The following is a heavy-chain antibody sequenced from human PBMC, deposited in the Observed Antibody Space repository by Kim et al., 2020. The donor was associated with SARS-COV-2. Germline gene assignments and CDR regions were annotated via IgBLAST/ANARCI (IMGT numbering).Heavy chain of an antibody. CDR1: GITFSSYG. CDR2: ISYDGSNK. J-gene: IGHJ4*02. V-gene: IGHV3-30*18. D-gene: IGHD1-26*01. Sequence: GGSLRLSCAASGITFSSYGIHWVRQAPGKGLEWVAVISYDGSNKYYADSVKGRFTISRDNSKNTLYLQMNSLRAEDTAVYYCAKGGGGSYWFADYWGQGTLVTVSS. CDR3: AKGGGGSYWFADY.